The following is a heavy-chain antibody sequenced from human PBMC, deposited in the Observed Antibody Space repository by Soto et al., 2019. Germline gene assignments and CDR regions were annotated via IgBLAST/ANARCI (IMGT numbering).Heavy chain of an antibody. CDR2: IWYDGSNK. CDR3: ARFPPNDYIANYYYYMGV. CDR1: GFTFSSYG. V-gene: IGHV3-33*01. Sequence: GGSLRLSCAASGFTFSSYGMHWVRQAPGKGLEWVAVIWYDGSNKYYADSVKGRFTISRDNSKNTLYLQMNSLRAEDTAVYYCARFPPNDYIANYYYYMGVWGKGTTVTVSS. D-gene: IGHD5-12*01. J-gene: IGHJ6*03.